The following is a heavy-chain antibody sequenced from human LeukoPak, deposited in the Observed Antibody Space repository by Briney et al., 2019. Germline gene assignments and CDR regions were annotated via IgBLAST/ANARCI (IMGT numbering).Heavy chain of an antibody. D-gene: IGHD2-21*02. J-gene: IGHJ4*02. CDR3: ARIPRAIVVVTAIRGLYYFDY. Sequence: PSETLSLTCTVSGDSINSYYWSWIRQPPGKGLEWIGYIYYTVTPNYNPSLKSRVTISLDTSKNQFSLKLSSVTAADTAVYYCARIPRAIVVVTAIRGLYYFDYWGQGTLVTVSS. V-gene: IGHV4-59*01. CDR1: GDSINSYY. CDR2: IYYTVTP.